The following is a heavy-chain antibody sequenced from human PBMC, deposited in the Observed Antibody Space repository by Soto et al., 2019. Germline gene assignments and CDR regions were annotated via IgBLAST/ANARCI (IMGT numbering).Heavy chain of an antibody. D-gene: IGHD3-10*01. CDR1: KDCITSYS. CDR2: IYYSGST. Sequence: FETLSLNRRVSKDCITSYSSSQKRQPPGKGLEWIGYIYYSGSTNYNPSLKSRVTISVDTSKNQFSLKLSSVTAADTAVYYCARDRDLGVFDYWGQGTLVTVSA. CDR3: ARDRDLGVFDY. V-gene: IGHV4-59*01. J-gene: IGHJ4*02.